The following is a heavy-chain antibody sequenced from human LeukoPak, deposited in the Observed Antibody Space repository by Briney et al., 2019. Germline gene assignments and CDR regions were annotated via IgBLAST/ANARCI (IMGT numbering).Heavy chain of an antibody. CDR3: ARSYYGSGSYYLYYFDY. Sequence: SETLSLTCTVSGYSICSGYYWGWIRQPPGKGLEWIGSIYHSGSTYYNPSLKSRVTISVDTSKNQFSLKLSSVTAADTAVYYCARSYYGSGSYYLYYFDYWGQGALVTVSS. CDR2: IYHSGST. V-gene: IGHV4-38-2*02. D-gene: IGHD3-10*01. CDR1: GYSICSGYY. J-gene: IGHJ4*02.